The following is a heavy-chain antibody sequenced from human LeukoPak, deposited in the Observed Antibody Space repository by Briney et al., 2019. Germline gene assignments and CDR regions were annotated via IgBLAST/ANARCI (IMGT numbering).Heavy chain of an antibody. J-gene: IGHJ1*01. Sequence: SETLSLTCTVSGGSISSYYWSWIRQPPGKGLEWIGYIYYSGSTNYNPSLKGRVTISVDTSKNQFSLKLSSVTAADTAVYYCAREAIDERYFQHWGQGTLVTVSS. V-gene: IGHV4-59*01. CDR1: GGSISSYY. CDR2: IYYSGST. CDR3: AREAIDERYFQH.